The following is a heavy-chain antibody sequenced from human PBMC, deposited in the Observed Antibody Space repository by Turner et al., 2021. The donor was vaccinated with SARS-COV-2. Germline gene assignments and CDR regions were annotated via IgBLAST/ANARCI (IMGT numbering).Heavy chain of an antibody. D-gene: IGHD1-26*01. CDR2: IHYIGTT. Sequence: QLQLPESGPGLVKPSETLSLPCPVPGGSVCSSDHYWDWIRQPPGKGLDWIGSIHYIGTTYYNPSLKSRVTISVDTSKKQFSLNLTSVTAADTAVYFCARRGRASRFSFDYWGQGRLLTVSS. CDR3: ARRGRASRFSFDY. CDR1: GGSVCSSDHY. V-gene: IGHV4-39*01. J-gene: IGHJ4*02.